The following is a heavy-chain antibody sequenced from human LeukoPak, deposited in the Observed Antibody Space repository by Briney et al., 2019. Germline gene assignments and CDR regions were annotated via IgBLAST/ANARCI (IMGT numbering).Heavy chain of an antibody. CDR1: RFTFSSYA. V-gene: IGHV3-23*01. Sequence: GGSLRLSCAASRFTFSSYAMSWVRQAPGKGLEWVSAISGSGGSTYYADSVKGRFTISRDNSKNTLYLQMNSLRAEDTAVYYCAKGSSWYPGTDFDYWGQGTLVTVSS. CDR2: ISGSGGST. D-gene: IGHD6-13*01. CDR3: AKGSSWYPGTDFDY. J-gene: IGHJ4*02.